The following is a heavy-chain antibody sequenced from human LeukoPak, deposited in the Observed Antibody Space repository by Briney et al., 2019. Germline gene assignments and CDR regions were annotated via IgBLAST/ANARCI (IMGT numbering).Heavy chain of an antibody. Sequence: SETLSLTCTVSGGSFSTYYWTWIRQPPGKGLDWIGYIYSGGSTNYNPSLKSRVTISLDTSTNQFSLKLSSVTAADTAVYYCARREAVTGTPRAWFDPWGQGTLVTVSS. J-gene: IGHJ5*02. CDR3: ARREAVTGTPRAWFDP. D-gene: IGHD6-19*01. CDR2: IYSGGST. V-gene: IGHV4-59*08. CDR1: GGSFSTYY.